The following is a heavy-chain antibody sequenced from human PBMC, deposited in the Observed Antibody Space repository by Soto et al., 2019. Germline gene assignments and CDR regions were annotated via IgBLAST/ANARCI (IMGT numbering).Heavy chain of an antibody. D-gene: IGHD3-22*01. CDR1: GFTFSSYA. CDR3: AKKADYYDSSGYYYNWFDP. J-gene: IGHJ5*02. V-gene: IGHV3-23*01. Sequence: EVQLLESGGGLVQPGGSLRLSCAASGFTFSSYAMSWVRQAPGKGLEWVSAISGSGGSTYYADSVKGRFTISRDNSKNTRYLQMNSLRAEDTAVYYCAKKADYYDSSGYYYNWFDPWGQGTLVTVSS. CDR2: ISGSGGST.